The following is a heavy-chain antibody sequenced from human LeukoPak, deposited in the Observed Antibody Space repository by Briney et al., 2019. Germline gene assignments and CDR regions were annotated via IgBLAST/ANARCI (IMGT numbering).Heavy chain of an antibody. CDR3: ARDVLLWFGEYYGMDV. CDR1: GGSVSSGSYY. CDR2: IYYSGST. J-gene: IGHJ6*02. V-gene: IGHV4-61*01. Sequence: SETLSLTCTVSGGSVSSGSYYWSWIRQPPGKGLEWIGYIYYSGSTNYNPSLKSRVTISVDTSKNQFSLKLSSVTAADTAVYYCARDVLLWFGEYYGMDVWGQGTTVTVSS. D-gene: IGHD3-10*01.